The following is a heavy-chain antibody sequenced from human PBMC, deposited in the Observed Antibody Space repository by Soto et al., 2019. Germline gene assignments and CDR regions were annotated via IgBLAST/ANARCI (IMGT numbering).Heavy chain of an antibody. Sequence: GGYLRLSCVDSGFKFSNYALSWVRQAPGTGLEWVSLISATGGGTYYADCVQGRFTISRDNSHNTLYLQVHSLPAEDTAVYYCAKDRRAGGNSAFYFDFWGQGAQVTVSS. CDR1: GFKFSNYA. CDR3: AKDRRAGGNSAFYFDF. D-gene: IGHD3-16*01. CDR2: ISATGGGT. V-gene: IGHV3-23*01. J-gene: IGHJ4*02.